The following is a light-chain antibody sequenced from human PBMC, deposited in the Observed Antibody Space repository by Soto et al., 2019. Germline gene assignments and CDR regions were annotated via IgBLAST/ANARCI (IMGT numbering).Light chain of an antibody. CDR1: SSDVRGYNY. J-gene: IGLJ1*01. CDR3: SSYTSSSTLV. Sequence: QSALTQPASVSGSPGQSITISCTGTSSDVRGYNYVSWYQQHPGKAPKLMIYEVRNRPSGVPNRFSGSKSGNTASMTISGLQAEDEDDYYCSSYTSSSTLVFGTGTKLTVL. CDR2: EVR. V-gene: IGLV2-14*01.